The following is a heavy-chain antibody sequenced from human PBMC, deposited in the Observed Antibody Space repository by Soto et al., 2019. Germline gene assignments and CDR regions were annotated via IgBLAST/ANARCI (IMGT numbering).Heavy chain of an antibody. J-gene: IGHJ6*02. D-gene: IGHD2-2*02. CDR2: IYSGGST. CDR1: GFTVSSNY. Sequence: GGSLRLSCAASGFTVSSNYMSWVRQAPGKGLEWVSVIYSGGSTYYADSVKGRFTISRDNSKNTLYLQMNSLRAEDTAVYYCAKLYTDNYYYYYGMDVWGQGTTVTVSS. CDR3: AKLYTDNYYYYYGMDV. V-gene: IGHV3-53*01.